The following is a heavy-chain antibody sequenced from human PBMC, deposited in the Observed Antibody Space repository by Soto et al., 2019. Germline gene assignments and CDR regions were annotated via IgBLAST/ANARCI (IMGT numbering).Heavy chain of an antibody. CDR3: ARAPTGSSHDY. Sequence: SETLSLTCTGSGGSIITTTYYWGWLRQPPGKGLEWIGSVYYSGSTYYNPSLKSRVTISVDTSMNQFSLMLSSVTAADTAVYFCARAPTGSSHDYWGLGTLVTVSS. V-gene: IGHV4-39*01. J-gene: IGHJ4*02. D-gene: IGHD2-15*01. CDR1: GGSIITTTYY. CDR2: VYYSGST.